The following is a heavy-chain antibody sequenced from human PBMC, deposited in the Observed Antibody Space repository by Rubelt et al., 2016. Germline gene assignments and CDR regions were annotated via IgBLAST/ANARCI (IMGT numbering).Heavy chain of an antibody. V-gene: IGHV3-33*01. D-gene: IGHD6-13*01. J-gene: IGHJ3*02. CDR1: GFTFSSYG. Sequence: QVQLVESGGGVVQPGRSLRLSCAASGFTFSSYGMHWVRQAPGKGLEWVAVIWYDGSNKYYADSVKGRFTISRDNSKNMLYLQMNSLRAEDTAVYYCARDRAGSSSWYPVFGAFDIWGQGTMVTVSS. CDR2: IWYDGSNK. CDR3: ARDRAGSSSWYPVFGAFDI.